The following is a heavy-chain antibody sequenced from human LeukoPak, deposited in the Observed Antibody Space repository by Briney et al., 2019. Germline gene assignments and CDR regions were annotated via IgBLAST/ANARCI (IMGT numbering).Heavy chain of an antibody. CDR2: IYYSGST. CDR1: GGSISSSSYY. J-gene: IGHJ6*02. Sequence: PSETRSLTCTVSGGSISSSSYYWGWIRQPPGKGLEWIGSIYYSGSTYYNPSLKSRVTISVDTSKNQFSLKLSSVTAADTAVYYCAREKIGYYDSSGYSANGYYYGMGVWGQGTTVTVSS. V-gene: IGHV4-39*07. D-gene: IGHD3-22*01. CDR3: AREKIGYYDSSGYSANGYYYGMGV.